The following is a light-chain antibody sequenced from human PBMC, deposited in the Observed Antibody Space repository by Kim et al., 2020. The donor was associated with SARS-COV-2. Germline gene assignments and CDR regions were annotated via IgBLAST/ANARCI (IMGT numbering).Light chain of an antibody. V-gene: IGKV3-15*01. J-gene: IGKJ1*01. CDR3: QQYNNGHRT. CDR1: QSVSSN. Sequence: EIVMTQSPATLSVSPGERATLSCRASQSVSSNLAWYQQKPGQAPRLLIYGASTRATGVPARFSGSGSGTEFTLTISSLQSEDFAVYSCQQYNNGHRTFGQGTKVDSK. CDR2: GAS.